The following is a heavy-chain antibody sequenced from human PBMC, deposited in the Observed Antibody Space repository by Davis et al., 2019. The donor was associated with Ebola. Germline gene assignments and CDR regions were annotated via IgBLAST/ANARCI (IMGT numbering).Heavy chain of an antibody. CDR1: GYTFTSYY. V-gene: IGHV1-46*01. D-gene: IGHD4-17*01. Sequence: ASVKVSCKASGYTFTSYYMHWVRQAPGQGLEWMGIINPSGGSTSYAQKFQGRVTMTRDTSTSTVYMELSSLRSDDTAVYYCARDRPHDYGDYGTWGQGTLVTVSS. CDR2: INPSGGST. CDR3: ARDRPHDYGDYGT. J-gene: IGHJ5*02.